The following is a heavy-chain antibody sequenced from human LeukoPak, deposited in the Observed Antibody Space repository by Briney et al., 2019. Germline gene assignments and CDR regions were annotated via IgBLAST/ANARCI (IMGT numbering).Heavy chain of an antibody. J-gene: IGHJ5*02. CDR3: PRDPAALDYYGSGSYRGWFDP. V-gene: IGHV1-69*05. D-gene: IGHD3-10*01. CDR1: GGTFSTYG. Sequence: ASVKVSCKASGGTFSTYGISWVRQAPGQGLEWVGRIIPIFGTPNYAQKFQGRLTITTDESTSTAYMELSSLRFEDTAVYYCPRDPAALDYYGSGSYRGWFDPWGQGTLVTVFS. CDR2: IIPIFGTP.